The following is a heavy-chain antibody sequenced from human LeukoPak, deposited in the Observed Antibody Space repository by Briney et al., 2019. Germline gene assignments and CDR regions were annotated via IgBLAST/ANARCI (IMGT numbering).Heavy chain of an antibody. CDR1: GYSISSGYY. CDR2: IYYSGST. J-gene: IGHJ4*02. V-gene: IGHV4-38-2*02. CDR3: ARWRSGYYGYYFDY. Sequence: PSETLSLTCTVSGYSISSGYYWGWIRQPPGKGLEWIGSIYYSGSTYYNPSLKSRVTISVDTSKNQFSLKLSSVTAADTAVYYCARWRSGYYGYYFDYWGQGTLVTVSS. D-gene: IGHD3-22*01.